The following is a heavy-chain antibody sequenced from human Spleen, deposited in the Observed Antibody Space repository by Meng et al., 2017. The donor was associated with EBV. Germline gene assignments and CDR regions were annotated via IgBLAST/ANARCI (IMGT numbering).Heavy chain of an antibody. CDR1: RATFANYD. CDR2: IIPLFGTT. Sequence: HLFQSWAGLKNPGSTVKVSRTTSRATFANYDVSWVRQAPEQGLEWMGGIIPLFGTTDYARKFKGRLTITADKSTLTAFMELSSLTSQDTAVYYCASSLGGSVAPVWGQGVLVTVSS. CDR3: ASSLGGSVAPV. D-gene: IGHD3-16*01. J-gene: IGHJ4*02. V-gene: IGHV1-69*06.